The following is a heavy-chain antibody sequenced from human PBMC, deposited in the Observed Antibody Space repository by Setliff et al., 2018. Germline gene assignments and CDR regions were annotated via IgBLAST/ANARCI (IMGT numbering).Heavy chain of an antibody. D-gene: IGHD3-3*01. CDR1: GDSISSRRNY. V-gene: IGHV4-61*09. J-gene: IGHJ6*03. CDR3: ARMSGFQYIDV. Sequence: KPSETLSLTCTVSGDSISSRRNYWGWFRQPAGKELEWIGQVYTSWSTNYNPSLKSRVTISLDTSKNQFSLSLTSVTAADTAVYYCARMSGFQYIDVWGKGTTVTVSS. CDR2: VYTSWST.